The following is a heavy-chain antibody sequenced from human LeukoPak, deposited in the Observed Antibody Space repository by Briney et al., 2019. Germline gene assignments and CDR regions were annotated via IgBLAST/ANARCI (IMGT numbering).Heavy chain of an antibody. CDR3: TTSADIVATIDY. Sequence: SETLSLTCTVSGYSISSGYYWGWIRQPPGKGLEWIGSIYHSGSTYYNPSLKSRVTISVDTSKNQFSLKLSSVTAADTAVYYCTTSADIVATIDYWGQGTLVTVSS. V-gene: IGHV4-38-2*02. CDR2: IYHSGST. CDR1: GYSISSGYY. J-gene: IGHJ4*02. D-gene: IGHD5-12*01.